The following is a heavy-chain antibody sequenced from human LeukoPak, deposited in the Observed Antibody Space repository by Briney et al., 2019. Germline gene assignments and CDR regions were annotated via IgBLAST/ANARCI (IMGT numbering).Heavy chain of an antibody. V-gene: IGHV4-4*07. D-gene: IGHD6-6*01. J-gene: IGHJ4*02. CDR1: GGSISSYY. CDR2: IHTSGNT. Sequence: PSETLSLTCTVSGGSISSYYWSWIRQPAGKGLEWIGRIHTSGNTDYSPSLKSRVTMSVDTSKNQFSLKVRSVTAANTAVYYCAREGSATARPFVSNDYWGQGTLVTVSS. CDR3: AREGSATARPFVSNDY.